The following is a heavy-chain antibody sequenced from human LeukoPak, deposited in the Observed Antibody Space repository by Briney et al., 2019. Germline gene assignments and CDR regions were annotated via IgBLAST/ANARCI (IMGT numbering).Heavy chain of an antibody. CDR3: ARDGAPYYYDSSGYYRDNWFDP. CDR2: INPNSGGT. D-gene: IGHD3-22*01. J-gene: IGHJ5*02. CDR1: GYTFTGYY. Sequence: ASVKVSCKASGYTFTGYYMHWVRQAPGQGLEWMGWINPNSGGTNYAQKFQGRVTVTRDTSISTAYMELSRLRSDDTAVYYCARDGAPYYYDSSGYYRDNWFDPWGQGTLVTVSS. V-gene: IGHV1-2*02.